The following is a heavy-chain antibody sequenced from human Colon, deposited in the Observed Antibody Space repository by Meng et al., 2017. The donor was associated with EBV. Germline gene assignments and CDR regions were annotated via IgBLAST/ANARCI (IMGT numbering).Heavy chain of an antibody. CDR3: ARAVGPDCSSTSCPFDY. CDR1: GGSVSSETYY. Sequence: QLQPAEPGPGLVKPLETLSLTCSVSGGSVSSETYYWNWIRQPPGKALEWIGYVSYSGGTNYNPSLKNRVTISVDTSKNQVSLRLSSVTAADTAVFYCARAVGPDCSSTSCPFDYWGQGTLVTVSS. V-gene: IGHV4-61*01. J-gene: IGHJ4*02. D-gene: IGHD2-2*01. CDR2: VSYSGGT.